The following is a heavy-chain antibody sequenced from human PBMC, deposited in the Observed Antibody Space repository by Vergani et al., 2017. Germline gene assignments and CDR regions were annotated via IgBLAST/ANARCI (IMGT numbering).Heavy chain of an antibody. CDR1: GFTFSSYS. D-gene: IGHD2-15*01. CDR2: ISSSSSTI. V-gene: IGHV3-48*02. J-gene: IGHJ6*02. CDR3: AILPLGDYDYYYGMDV. Sequence: EVQLVESGGGLVQPGGSLRLSCAASGFTFSSYSMNWVRQAPGKGLEWVSYISSSSSTIYYADSVKGRLTISRDNAKNSLYLQMNSLRDEDTAVYYCAILPLGDYDYYYGMDVWGQGTTVTVSS.